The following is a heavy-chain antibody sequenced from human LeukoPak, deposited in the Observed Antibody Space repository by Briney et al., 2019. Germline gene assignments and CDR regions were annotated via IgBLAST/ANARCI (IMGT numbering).Heavy chain of an antibody. Sequence: GGSLRLSCAASGFIFHDYAMYWVRQAPGKGLEWVSGISWNSRIIDYADSVKGRFTISRDNAQGSLYLQMNSLTTEDTALYYCARLTGAASGTYYFDFWGQGTLVTVSS. D-gene: IGHD3-9*01. J-gene: IGHJ4*02. CDR2: ISWNSRII. V-gene: IGHV3-9*01. CDR3: ARLTGAASGTYYFDF. CDR1: GFIFHDYA.